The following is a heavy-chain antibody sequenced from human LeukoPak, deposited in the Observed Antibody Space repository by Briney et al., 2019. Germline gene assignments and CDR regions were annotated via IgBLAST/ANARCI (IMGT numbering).Heavy chain of an antibody. J-gene: IGHJ4*02. CDR1: GFTFSNYR. D-gene: IGHD1-20*01. Sequence: GGSVRLSCVASGFTFSNYRMHWVRQVPGKGLEWVSRIKGDGSYTSYADSVRGRFTISRDNAKNTLYLQMNSLRAEDTAVYYCARDNWYFDDWGQGTLVTVSS. CDR3: ARDNWYFDD. V-gene: IGHV3-74*01. CDR2: IKGDGSYT.